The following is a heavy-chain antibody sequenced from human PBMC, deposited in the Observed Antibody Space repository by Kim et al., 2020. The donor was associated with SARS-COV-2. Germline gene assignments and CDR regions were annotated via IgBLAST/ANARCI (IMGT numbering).Heavy chain of an antibody. Sequence: SLKTRVTISVDTSKNQFSLKLSSVTAADTAVYYCARAVTMVRGALYGMDVWGQGTTVTVSS. V-gene: IGHV4-59*01. D-gene: IGHD3-10*01. J-gene: IGHJ6*02. CDR3: ARAVTMVRGALYGMDV.